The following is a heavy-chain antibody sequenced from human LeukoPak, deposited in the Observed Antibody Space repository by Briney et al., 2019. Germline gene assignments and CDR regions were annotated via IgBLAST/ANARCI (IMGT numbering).Heavy chain of an antibody. CDR2: LYSGGST. J-gene: IGHJ5*02. CDR1: GGSISTYY. D-gene: IGHD3-10*01. CDR3: ARDGSGIYLNWFAP. Sequence: SETLSLTCTVSGGSISTYYWSWIRQPPGKGLEWIGFLYSGGSTKYNPSLESRVTISVDTSKNQFSLRLTSVTAADTAVYFCARDGSGIYLNWFAPWGQGTLVTVSS. V-gene: IGHV4-59*01.